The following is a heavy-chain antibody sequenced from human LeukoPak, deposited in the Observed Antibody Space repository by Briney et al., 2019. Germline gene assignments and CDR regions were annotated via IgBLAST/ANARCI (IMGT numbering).Heavy chain of an antibody. Sequence: TETLSLTCSVSGCSISSYYGSWIPRPPAKGVEWIGYIDTSGSTNYNPSLKSRVTISVDTSKNQFPLKLSSVTAADTAGYYCARQARDWGSGWFDPWGQGTLVTVSS. J-gene: IGHJ5*02. D-gene: IGHD3/OR15-3a*01. CDR2: IDTSGST. CDR1: GCSISSYY. V-gene: IGHV4-4*09. CDR3: ARQARDWGSGWFDP.